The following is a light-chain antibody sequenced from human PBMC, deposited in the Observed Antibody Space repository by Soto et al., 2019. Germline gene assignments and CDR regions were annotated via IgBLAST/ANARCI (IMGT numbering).Light chain of an antibody. CDR1: SSDVGGYNY. V-gene: IGLV2-14*01. CDR2: EVS. Sequence: QSFLTQPAFVSGSPGQSITISGTGTSSDVGGYNYVSWYQHPPGKAPKLMISEVSNRPSGVSNRFSGSKSGNTASLTISGLQAEDEADYYCSSYTSTSTRVFGTGTKVTVL. CDR3: SSYTSTSTRV. J-gene: IGLJ1*01.